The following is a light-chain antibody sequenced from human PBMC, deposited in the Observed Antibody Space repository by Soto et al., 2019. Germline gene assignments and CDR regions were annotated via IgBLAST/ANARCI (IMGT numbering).Light chain of an antibody. CDR3: QQSYNTLQT. V-gene: IGKV1-39*01. J-gene: IGKJ1*01. CDR2: AAS. CDR1: QSVSNY. Sequence: DIQMTQSPSSLSASVGDRVTITCRASQSVSNYLNWFQQKPGKAPKLLIYAASSLQSGVPLRFSGSGSGTDFTLTISSLQAEDFATYYCQQSYNTLQTFGQGAKVEIK.